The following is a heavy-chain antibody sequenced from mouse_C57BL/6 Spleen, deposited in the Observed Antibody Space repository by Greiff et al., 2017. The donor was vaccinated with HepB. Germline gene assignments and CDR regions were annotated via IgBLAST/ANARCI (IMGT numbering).Heavy chain of an antibody. Sequence: VQLKESGGGLVKPGGSLKLSCAASGFTFSSYAMSWVRQTPEKRLEWVATISDGGSYTYYPDNVKGRFTISRDNAKNNLYLQMSHLKSEDTAMYYCAIYYDYDKRFAYWGQGTLVTVSA. CDR1: GFTFSSYA. D-gene: IGHD2-4*01. CDR2: ISDGGSYT. V-gene: IGHV5-4*01. CDR3: AIYYDYDKRFAY. J-gene: IGHJ3*01.